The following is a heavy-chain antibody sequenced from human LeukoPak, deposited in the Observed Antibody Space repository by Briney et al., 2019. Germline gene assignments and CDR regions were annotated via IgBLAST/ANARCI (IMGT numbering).Heavy chain of an antibody. V-gene: IGHV1-2*02. Sequence: ASVKVSCKASGYTFTGYYMHWVRQAPGQGLEWMGWINPNSGGTNYAQKFQGRVTMTRDTSISTAYMELSRLRSDDTAVYYCARSPRWCGSGYLRHFDYWGQGTLVTVSS. J-gene: IGHJ4*02. CDR2: INPNSGGT. CDR3: ARSPRWCGSGYLRHFDY. CDR1: GYTFTGYY. D-gene: IGHD3-3*01.